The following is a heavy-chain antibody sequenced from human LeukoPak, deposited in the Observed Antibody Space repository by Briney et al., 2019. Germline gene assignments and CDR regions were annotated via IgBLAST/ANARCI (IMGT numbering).Heavy chain of an antibody. CDR2: INEDGSST. J-gene: IGHJ4*02. CDR3: TTDTFGARDS. CDR1: GYTFSRYW. V-gene: IGHV3-74*01. Sequence: PGGCLRLSCAASGYTFSRYWMHWVRQGPGKGLVWVSRINEDGSSTSYAESVRGRFTISRDNAKNTLYLQMNSLRAEDAAVYYCTTDTFGARDSWGQGTLVTVSS. D-gene: IGHD3-10*01.